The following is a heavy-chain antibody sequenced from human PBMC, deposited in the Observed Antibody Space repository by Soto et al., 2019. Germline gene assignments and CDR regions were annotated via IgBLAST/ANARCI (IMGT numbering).Heavy chain of an antibody. J-gene: IGHJ6*02. Sequence: EVQMVESGGGLVQPGGSLRLSCAASEFTFSDYSVIWVRQAPGKGLEWVSYISRSSSTIYYADSVKGRFTISRDNAKSSLYLQMNSLRAEDTAVYYCARDRIGDVWGQGTTVTVSS. CDR2: ISRSSSTI. V-gene: IGHV3-48*01. CDR3: ARDRIGDV. CDR1: EFTFSDYS.